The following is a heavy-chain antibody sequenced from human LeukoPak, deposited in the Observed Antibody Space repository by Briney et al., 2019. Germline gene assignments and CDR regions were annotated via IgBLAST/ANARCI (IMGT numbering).Heavy chain of an antibody. J-gene: IGHJ6*02. CDR2: IVVGSGNT. CDR3: AADRYDFWSGYFEYYYYGMDV. V-gene: IGHV1-58*01. CDR1: GFTFTSSA. Sequence: SVKVSCEASGFTFTSSAVQWVRQARGQRLEWIGWIVVGSGNTNYAQKFQERVTITRDMSTSTAYMELSSLRSEDTAVYYCAADRYDFWSGYFEYYYYGMDVWGQGTTVTVSS. D-gene: IGHD3-3*01.